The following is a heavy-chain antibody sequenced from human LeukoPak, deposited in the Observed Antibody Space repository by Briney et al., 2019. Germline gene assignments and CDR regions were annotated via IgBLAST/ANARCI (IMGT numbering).Heavy chain of an antibody. CDR3: ARDRYYYDSSGDLHAFDI. V-gene: IGHV3-21*01. D-gene: IGHD3-22*01. J-gene: IGHJ3*02. CDR2: ISSSSSYI. CDR1: GFTFSSYS. Sequence: GGSLRLSCAASGFTFSSYSMNWVRQAPGKGLEWVSSISSSSSYIYYADSVKGRFTISRDNAKNSLYLQMNSLRAEDTAVYYCARDRYYYDSSGDLHAFDIWGQGTMVTVSS.